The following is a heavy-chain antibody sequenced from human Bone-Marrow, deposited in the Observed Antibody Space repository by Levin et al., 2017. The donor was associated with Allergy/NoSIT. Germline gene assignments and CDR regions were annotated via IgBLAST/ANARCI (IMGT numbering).Heavy chain of an antibody. CDR2: ISSNGGST. J-gene: IGHJ4*02. CDR1: GFIFSSYG. D-gene: IGHD6-19*01. Sequence: GGSLRLSCSASGFIFSSYGMHWVRQAPGKGLEYVSAISSNGGSTYYADSVKGRFTISRDNFKNTLYLQMDRLRAEDTALYSCVKELYGIGWTYDYWGQGTLVTVSS. CDR3: VKELYGIGWTYDY. V-gene: IGHV3-64D*06.